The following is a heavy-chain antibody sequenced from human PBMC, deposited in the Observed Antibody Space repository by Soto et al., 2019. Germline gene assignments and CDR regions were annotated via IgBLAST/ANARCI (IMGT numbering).Heavy chain of an antibody. D-gene: IGHD1-1*01. CDR3: VRTIQPGTTTYFDY. J-gene: IGHJ4*02. CDR2: IRSNTFGGTM. CDR1: GFNFGDYA. Sequence: GGSLRLSCITSGFNFGDYAMGWFRQAPGKGLEWIGFIRSNTFGGTMVYAPSVRGRLTLSRDDSKNSVYLQMNSLKTEDTAVYYCVRTIQPGTTTYFDYWVQGTLVTVSS. V-gene: IGHV3-49*03.